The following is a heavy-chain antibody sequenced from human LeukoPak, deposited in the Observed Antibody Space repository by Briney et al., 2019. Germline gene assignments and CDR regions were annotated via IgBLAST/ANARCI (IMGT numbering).Heavy chain of an antibody. D-gene: IGHD2-2*02. Sequence: GGSLRLSCAASGFTFSDYYMSWIRQAPGKGLEWVSYIISSGGTIYYADSVKGRFTISRDNAQNSVYLQMNSLRAEDTAVYYCARGRGYCSGTSCYIDYWGQGTLVTVSS. CDR3: ARGRGYCSGTSCYIDY. CDR2: IISSGGTI. J-gene: IGHJ4*02. V-gene: IGHV3-11*04. CDR1: GFTFSDYY.